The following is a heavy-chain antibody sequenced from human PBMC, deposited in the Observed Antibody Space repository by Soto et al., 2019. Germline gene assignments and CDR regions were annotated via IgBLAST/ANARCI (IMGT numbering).Heavy chain of an antibody. CDR1: GGTFSSYA. CDR3: ARSQGSSTSLEIYYYYYYGMDV. V-gene: IGHV1-69*01. Sequence: QVQLVQSGAEVKKPGSSVKVSCKASGGTFSSYAISWVRQAPGQGLEWMGGIIPISGTANYAQKFQGRVKSTADESTSTVSMELSSLRSEDTAVYFCARSQGSSTSLEIYYYYYYGMDVWGQGTTVTVSS. J-gene: IGHJ6*02. CDR2: IIPISGTA. D-gene: IGHD2-2*01.